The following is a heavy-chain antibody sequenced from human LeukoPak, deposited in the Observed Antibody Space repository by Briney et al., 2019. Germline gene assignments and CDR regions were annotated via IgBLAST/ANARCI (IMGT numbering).Heavy chain of an antibody. CDR2: SYIGLTT. CDR1: SGPMHSYY. CDR3: ARLRFYDSTGYSPGHYMDL. Sequence: PSETLSLTCTLSSGPMHSYYWSWLRHTAGKGLEWIGRSYIGLTTDYNPSLKSRVTMSIDTSKNQLRLKLSAVTAADTAVYYCARLRFYDSTGYSPGHYMDLWGKGSTVVVSS. D-gene: IGHD3-22*01. V-gene: IGHV4-4*07. J-gene: IGHJ6*03.